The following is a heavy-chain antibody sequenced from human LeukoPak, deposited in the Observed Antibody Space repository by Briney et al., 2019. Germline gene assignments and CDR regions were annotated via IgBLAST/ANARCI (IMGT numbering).Heavy chain of an antibody. D-gene: IGHD6-19*01. CDR1: GGSISSYY. J-gene: IGHJ4*02. Sequence: SETLSLTCTVSGGSISSYYWSWIRQPPGKGLEWIEYIYYSGSTNYNPSLKSRVTISVDTSKNQFSLKLSSVTAADTAVYYCARLEAVAGTFYFDYWSQGTLVTVSS. CDR3: ARLEAVAGTFYFDY. CDR2: IYYSGST. V-gene: IGHV4-59*08.